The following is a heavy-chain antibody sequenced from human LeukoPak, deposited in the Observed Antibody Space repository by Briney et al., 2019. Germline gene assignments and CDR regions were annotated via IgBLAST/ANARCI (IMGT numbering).Heavy chain of an antibody. J-gene: IGHJ4*02. CDR3: ARLPITTGIEY. CDR2: ISSSGSTI. D-gene: IGHD1-1*01. V-gene: IGHV3-48*03. CDR1: GFTFSSYE. Sequence: EGSLRLSCAASGFTFSSYEMNWVRQAPGKGLEWVSYISSSGSTIYYADSVKGRFTISRDNAKNSLYLQMSSLRAEDTAVYYCARLPITTGIEYWGQGTLVSVSS.